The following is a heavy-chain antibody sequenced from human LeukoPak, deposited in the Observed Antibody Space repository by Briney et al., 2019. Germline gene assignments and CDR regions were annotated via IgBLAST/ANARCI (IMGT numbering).Heavy chain of an antibody. CDR2: IYYSGST. D-gene: IGHD3-10*01. CDR1: GGSISSSSYY. Sequence: SETLSLTCTVSGGSISSSSYYWGWIRQPPGKGLEWIGSIYYSGSTYYNPSLKSRVTISVDTSKNQFSLKLSSVTAADTAVYYCATRALLWFGSYAGAFDYWGQGTLVTVSS. V-gene: IGHV4-39*07. CDR3: ATRALLWFGSYAGAFDY. J-gene: IGHJ4*02.